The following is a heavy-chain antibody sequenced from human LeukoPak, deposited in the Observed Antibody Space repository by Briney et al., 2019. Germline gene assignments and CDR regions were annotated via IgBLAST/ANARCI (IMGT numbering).Heavy chain of an antibody. V-gene: IGHV3-23*01. CDR3: ARSLYSGYEHRDY. J-gene: IGHJ4*02. CDR1: GFTFSSYA. D-gene: IGHD5-12*01. Sequence: GGSLRLSCAASGFTFSSYAMSWVRQAPGKGLEWVSAISGSGGSTYYADSVKGRFTISRDNSKNTLYLQMNSLRAEDTAVYYCARSLYSGYEHRDYWGQGTLVTVSS. CDR2: ISGSGGST.